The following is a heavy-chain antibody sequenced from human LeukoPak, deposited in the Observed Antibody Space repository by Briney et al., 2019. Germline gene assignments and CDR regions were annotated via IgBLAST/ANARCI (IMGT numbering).Heavy chain of an antibody. D-gene: IGHD3-10*01. V-gene: IGHV3-48*03. CDR2: ISSSGSTI. CDR3: ARQGVYYGSGSYYNVVDY. J-gene: IGHJ4*02. CDR1: GFTFSSYE. Sequence: GGSLRLSCAASGFTFSSYEMNWVRQAPGKGLEWVSYISSSGSTIYYADSVKGRFTISRDNAKNSLYLQMNSLRAEDTAVYYCARQGVYYGSGSYYNVVDYWGQGTLVTVSS.